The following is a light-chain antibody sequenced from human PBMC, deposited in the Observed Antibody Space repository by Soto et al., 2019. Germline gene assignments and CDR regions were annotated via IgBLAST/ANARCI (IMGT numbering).Light chain of an antibody. J-gene: IGKJ1*01. CDR2: DAS. V-gene: IGKV3-11*01. CDR3: QQLTDWPPQWT. Sequence: EVVLTQSPDTLSLPPGERATLSCRASQSISSYLDWYQQKPVQAPRLLIYDASSKATGIPARFSGSGSGTDFTLTISSLEPEDFAVYYCQQLTDWPPQWTFGQGTKVEIK. CDR1: QSISSY.